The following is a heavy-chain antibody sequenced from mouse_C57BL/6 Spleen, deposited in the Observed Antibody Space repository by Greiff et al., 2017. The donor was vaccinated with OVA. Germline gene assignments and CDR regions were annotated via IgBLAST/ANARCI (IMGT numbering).Heavy chain of an antibody. V-gene: IGHV1-69*01. CDR2: IDPSDSYT. J-gene: IGHJ4*01. D-gene: IGHD2-1*01. Sequence: VQLQESGAELVMPGASVKLSCKASGYTFTSYWMHWVKQRPGQGLEWIGEIDPSDSYTNYNQKFKGKSTLTVDKSSSTAYMQLSSLTSEDSAVYYCARRGKGGDYYAMDYWGQGTSVTVSS. CDR3: ARRGKGGDYYAMDY. CDR1: GYTFTSYW.